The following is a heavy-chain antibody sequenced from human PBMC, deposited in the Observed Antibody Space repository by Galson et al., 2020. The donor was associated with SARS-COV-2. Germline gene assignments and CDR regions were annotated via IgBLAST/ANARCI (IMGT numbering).Heavy chain of an antibody. Sequence: GGSLRLSCAASGFTFSSYSMNWVRQAPGKGLEWVSSISSSSSYIYYADSVKGRFTISRDNAKNSLYLQMNSLRAEDTAVYYCAVNYDSPDYMDVWGKGTTVTVSS. D-gene: IGHD3-3*01. CDR2: ISSSSSYI. CDR3: AVNYDSPDYMDV. CDR1: GFTFSSYS. V-gene: IGHV3-21*01. J-gene: IGHJ6*03.